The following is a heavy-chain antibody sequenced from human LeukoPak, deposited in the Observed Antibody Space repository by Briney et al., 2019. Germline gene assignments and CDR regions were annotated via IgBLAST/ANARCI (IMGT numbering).Heavy chain of an antibody. D-gene: IGHD3-3*02. J-gene: IGHJ3*02. V-gene: IGHV4-34*01. CDR1: GGSFSGYY. CDR2: INHSGST. Sequence: SETLSLTCAVYGGSFSGYYWSWIRQPPGKGLEWIGEINHSGSTNYNPSLKSRVTISVDTSKNQFSLKLSSVTAADTAVYYCARQHLSAFDIWGQGTMVTVSS. CDR3: ARQHLSAFDI.